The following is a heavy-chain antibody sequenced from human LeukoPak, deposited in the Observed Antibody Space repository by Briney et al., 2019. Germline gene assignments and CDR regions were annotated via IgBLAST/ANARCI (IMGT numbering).Heavy chain of an antibody. Sequence: GASVKVSCKASGYTFTSYSISWVRQAPGQGLEWMGWISAYNGNTNYAQKLQGRVTMTKETYTSTAYMELRSLRSDDTAVYYCARDPTIVVVPAAPHNFDYWGQGTLVTVSS. CDR1: GYTFTSYS. D-gene: IGHD2-2*01. CDR2: ISAYNGNT. CDR3: ARDPTIVVVPAAPHNFDY. J-gene: IGHJ4*02. V-gene: IGHV1-18*01.